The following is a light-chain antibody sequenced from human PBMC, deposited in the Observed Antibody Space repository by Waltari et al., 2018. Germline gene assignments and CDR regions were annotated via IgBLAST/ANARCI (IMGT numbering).Light chain of an antibody. CDR3: QTGGHGIWV. CDR1: SGHRSDA. CDR2: VNSDGSH. Sequence: QLVLTQSPSASASLGASVKLTCTLSSGHRSDAIASHQQQPEKGPRYLMKVNSDGSHSNGDGIPDRFSGSSSGAERYLIISSLQSEDEADYYCQTGGHGIWVFGGGTKLTVL. V-gene: IGLV4-69*01. J-gene: IGLJ3*02.